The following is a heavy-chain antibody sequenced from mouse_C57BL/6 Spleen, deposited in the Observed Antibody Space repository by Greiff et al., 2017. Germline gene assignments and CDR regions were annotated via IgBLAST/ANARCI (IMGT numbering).Heavy chain of an antibody. CDR2: ISSGGDYI. J-gene: IGHJ4*01. Sequence: DVKLQESGEGLVKPGGSLKLSCAASGFTFSSYAMSWVRQTPEKRLEWVAYISSGGDYIYYADTVKGRFTISRDNARNTLYLQMSSLKSEDTAMYYCTRDTDGKRAMDYWGQGTSVTVSS. V-gene: IGHV5-9-1*02. D-gene: IGHD2-1*01. CDR3: TRDTDGKRAMDY. CDR1: GFTFSSYA.